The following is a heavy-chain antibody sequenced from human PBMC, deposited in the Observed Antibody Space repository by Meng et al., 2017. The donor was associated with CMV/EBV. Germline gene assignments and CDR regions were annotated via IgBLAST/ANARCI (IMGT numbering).Heavy chain of an antibody. CDR1: GGSISSSSYY. CDR2: IYYSGST. CDR3: ARDSRSRIVGATVGGFDY. J-gene: IGHJ4*02. Sequence: QLALPESGPGLVKPSETLSLTCTVSGGSISSSSYYWGWIRQPPGKGLEWIGSIYYSGSTYYNPSLKSRVTISVDTSKNQFSLKLSSVTAADTAVYYCARDSRSRIVGATVGGFDYWGQGTLVTVSS. D-gene: IGHD1-26*01. V-gene: IGHV4-39*07.